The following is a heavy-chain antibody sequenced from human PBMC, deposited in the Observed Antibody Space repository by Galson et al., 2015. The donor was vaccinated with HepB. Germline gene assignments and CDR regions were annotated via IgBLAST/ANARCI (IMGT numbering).Heavy chain of an antibody. Sequence: SVKVSCKASGYTFTSYAMHWVRQAPGQRLEWMGWINAGNGNTKYSQKFQGRVTITRDTSASTAYMELSSLRSEDTAVYYCAFQKYGDYVLGWFDPWGQGTLVTVSS. CDR3: AFQKYGDYVLGWFDP. CDR1: GYTFTSYA. CDR2: INAGNGNT. V-gene: IGHV1-3*01. D-gene: IGHD4-17*01. J-gene: IGHJ5*02.